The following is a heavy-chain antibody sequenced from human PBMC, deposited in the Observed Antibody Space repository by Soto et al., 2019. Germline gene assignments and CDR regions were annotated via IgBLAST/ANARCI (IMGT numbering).Heavy chain of an antibody. CDR1: GGTFSSYA. D-gene: IGHD5-12*01. Sequence: QVQLVQSGAEVKKPGSSVKVSCKASGGTFSSYAISWVRQAPGQGLEWMGGIIPIFGTANYAQKFQGRVTITADESTSTAYMELSSLRSEDTAVYYCARGVTPPTEYSGYPIGVWFDPWGQGTLVTVSS. V-gene: IGHV1-69*01. CDR2: IIPIFGTA. CDR3: ARGVTPPTEYSGYPIGVWFDP. J-gene: IGHJ5*02.